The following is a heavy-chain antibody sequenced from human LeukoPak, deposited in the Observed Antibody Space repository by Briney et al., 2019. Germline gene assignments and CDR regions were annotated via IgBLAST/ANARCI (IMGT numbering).Heavy chain of an antibody. CDR2: VFATTGAT. D-gene: IGHD3-3*01. CDR1: GTSTRDY. V-gene: IGHV4-4*07. CDR3: ARDRLLRNFDFSHDY. J-gene: IGHJ4*02. Sequence: SSETLSLTCTVSGTSTRDYWAWIRQSAGGRLEWIGRVFATTGATTYNPSFRGRVTISSETSQSQFSLTLTSVTAADTAVYYCARDRLLRNFDFSHDYWGQGTLVTVSS.